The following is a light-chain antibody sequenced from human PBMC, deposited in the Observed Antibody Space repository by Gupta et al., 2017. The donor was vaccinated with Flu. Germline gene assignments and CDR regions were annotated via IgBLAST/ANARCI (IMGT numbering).Light chain of an antibody. CDR3: SSYTSTNIYV. V-gene: IGLV2-14*01. Sequence: PDSAPKLMIYDVSNRPSGVSNRFSGSKSGNTASLSISGLQAEDEADYYCSSYTSTNIYVFGTGTKVTVL. J-gene: IGLJ1*01. CDR2: DVS.